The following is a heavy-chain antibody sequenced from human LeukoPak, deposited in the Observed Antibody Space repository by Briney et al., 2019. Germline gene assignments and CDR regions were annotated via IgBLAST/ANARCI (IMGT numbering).Heavy chain of an antibody. CDR1: GGSISSYY. D-gene: IGHD5-18*01. Sequence: SETLSLTCTVSGGSISSYYWSWIRQPAGKGLEWIGRIYTSGSTNYNPSLKSRVTMSVDTSKNQFSLKLSSVTAADTAVYYCAKVGIQLWLRVFDYWGQGTLVTVSS. CDR2: IYTSGST. CDR3: AKVGIQLWLRVFDY. J-gene: IGHJ4*02. V-gene: IGHV4-4*07.